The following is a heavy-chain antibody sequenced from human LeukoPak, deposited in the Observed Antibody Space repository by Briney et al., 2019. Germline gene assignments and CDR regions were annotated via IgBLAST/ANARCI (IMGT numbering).Heavy chain of an antibody. D-gene: IGHD6-13*01. Sequence: GASVKVSCKASGYTFTGYYMHWVRQAPGQGLEWMGWINPNSGGTNYAQKFQGRVTMTRDTSISTAYMELSRLRSDDTAVYYCARTSRRIAAAGTYGRSDYWGQGTLVTVSS. J-gene: IGHJ4*02. CDR3: ARTSRRIAAAGTYGRSDY. CDR2: INPNSGGT. CDR1: GYTFTGYY. V-gene: IGHV1-2*02.